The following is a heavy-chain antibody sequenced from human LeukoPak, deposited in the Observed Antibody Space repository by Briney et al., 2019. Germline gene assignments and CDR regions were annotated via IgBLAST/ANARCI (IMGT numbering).Heavy chain of an antibody. CDR3: AGRSDYYDSSGYSEGDY. Sequence: PGGSLRLSCAASGFTFSNYWMSWVRQAPGKGLEWVSVIDGGGTTHYADSVKGRFSISRDNSKNTLFLQMNSLRAEDTAVYYCAGRSDYYDSSGYSEGDYWGQGTLVTASS. J-gene: IGHJ4*02. CDR2: IDGGGTT. D-gene: IGHD3-22*01. V-gene: IGHV3-66*01. CDR1: GFTFSNYW.